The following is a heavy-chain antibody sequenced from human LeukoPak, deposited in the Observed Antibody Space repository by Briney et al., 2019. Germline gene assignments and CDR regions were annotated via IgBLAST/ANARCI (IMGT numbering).Heavy chain of an antibody. CDR3: ARGPRVLRFLEWLLTFDY. CDR1: GYTFTGYY. CDR2: INPNSGGT. Sequence: GASVKVSCKASGYTFTGYYMHWMRQAPGQGLEWMGRINPNSGGTNYAQKFQGRVTMTRDTSISTAYMELSRLRPDDTAVYYCARGPRVLRFLEWLLTFDYWGQGTLVTVSS. V-gene: IGHV1-2*06. J-gene: IGHJ4*02. D-gene: IGHD3-3*01.